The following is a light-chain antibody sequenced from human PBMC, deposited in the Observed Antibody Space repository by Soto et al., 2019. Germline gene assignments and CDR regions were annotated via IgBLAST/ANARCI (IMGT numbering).Light chain of an antibody. CDR3: CSYAGSRTLV. J-gene: IGLJ2*01. CDR2: EGS. Sequence: QSVLTQPASVSGSPGQSITISCTGTSSDVGSYNLVSWYQVHPGKTPKLIIYEGSKWPSGVSNRFSGSKSGDTASLTISGLQAEDEADYSCCSYAGSRTLVFGGGTKLTVL. V-gene: IGLV2-23*01. CDR1: SSDVGSYNL.